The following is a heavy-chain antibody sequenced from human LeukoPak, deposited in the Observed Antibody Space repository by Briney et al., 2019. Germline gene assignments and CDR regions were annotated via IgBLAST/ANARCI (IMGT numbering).Heavy chain of an antibody. Sequence: PGESLKISCKGSGYSFTSYWIGWVRQMPGKGLEWMGIIYPGDSDTRYSPSFQGQVTISADKSTSTAYLQWSSLKASDTAMYYCARRRGYSYSYLGGIAFDIWGQGTMVTVSS. CDR2: IYPGDSDT. CDR1: GYSFTSYW. V-gene: IGHV5-51*01. CDR3: ARRRGYSYSYLGGIAFDI. D-gene: IGHD5-18*01. J-gene: IGHJ3*02.